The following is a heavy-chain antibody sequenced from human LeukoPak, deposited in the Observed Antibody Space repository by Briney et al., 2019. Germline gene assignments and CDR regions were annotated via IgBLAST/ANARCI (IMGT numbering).Heavy chain of an antibody. V-gene: IGHV3-30-3*01. CDR2: ISYDGSNK. CDR3: ARAQNYYDSSGYSFGSDYYGMDV. Sequence: GGSLRLSCAASGFTFSSYAMHWVRQAPGKGLEWVAVISYDGSNKYYADSVKGRFTISRDNSKNTLYLQMNSLRAEDTAVYYCARAQNYYDSSGYSFGSDYYGMDVWGQGTTVTVSS. D-gene: IGHD3-22*01. J-gene: IGHJ6*02. CDR1: GFTFSSYA.